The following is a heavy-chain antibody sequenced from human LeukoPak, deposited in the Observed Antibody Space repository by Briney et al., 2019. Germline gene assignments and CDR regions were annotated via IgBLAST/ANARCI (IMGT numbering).Heavy chain of an antibody. CDR1: GFTFSTYE. Sequence: GGSLKLSCAASGFTFSTYEMTWVRQSPGKGLEWVSYISSSGSTIYYADSVKGRFTISRDNARNSLYLQMNSLRAEDTAVYYCARDNHDSSGPYYFDYWGQGTLVTVSS. CDR3: ARDNHDSSGPYYFDY. J-gene: IGHJ4*02. CDR2: ISSSGSTI. V-gene: IGHV3-48*03. D-gene: IGHD3-22*01.